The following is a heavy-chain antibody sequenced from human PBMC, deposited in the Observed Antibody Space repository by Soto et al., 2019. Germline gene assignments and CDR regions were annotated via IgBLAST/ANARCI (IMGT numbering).Heavy chain of an antibody. J-gene: IGHJ6*02. Sequence: EVNVLESGGDLVQPGGSLRLSCVASGFTFSEYAMTRVRQAPGKGLDWVSSVSANGDITYYADSVKGRFTISRDNSNNTLLLQMNSLRAEDTALYYCARGDRGGSGSPASYYFSGLDVWGQGTTVIVSS. D-gene: IGHD3-10*01. CDR1: GFTFSEYA. CDR3: ARGDRGGSGSPASYYFSGLDV. CDR2: VSANGDIT. V-gene: IGHV3-23*01.